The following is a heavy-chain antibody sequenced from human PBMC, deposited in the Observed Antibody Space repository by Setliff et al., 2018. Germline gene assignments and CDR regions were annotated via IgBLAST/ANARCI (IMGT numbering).Heavy chain of an antibody. V-gene: IGHV4-38-2*02. Sequence: ETLSLTCTVSGYSISSGYYWGWIRQPPGKGLEWIGNMYQSGTTYYNAALQSRVTLSIDTSKNHFSLKVSSVTAADTAVYYCARAASGNSKYYFDYWG. CDR1: GYSISSGYY. CDR2: MYQSGTT. D-gene: IGHD3-3*01. CDR3: ARAASGNSKYYFDY. J-gene: IGHJ4*01.